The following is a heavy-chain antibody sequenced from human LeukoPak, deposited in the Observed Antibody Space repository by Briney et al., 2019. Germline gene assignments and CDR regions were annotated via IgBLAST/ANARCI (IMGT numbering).Heavy chain of an antibody. Sequence: PGGSLRLSCAASGFTVSSNYMSWVRQAPGKGLEWVSVIYSGDSTYYADSVKGRFTISRDNSKNTLYLQMNSLRAEDTAVYYCARTENSGNYYYYYGMDVWGQGTTVTVSS. CDR1: GFTVSSNY. J-gene: IGHJ6*02. CDR2: IYSGDST. D-gene: IGHD1-26*01. CDR3: ARTENSGNYYYYYGMDV. V-gene: IGHV3-66*01.